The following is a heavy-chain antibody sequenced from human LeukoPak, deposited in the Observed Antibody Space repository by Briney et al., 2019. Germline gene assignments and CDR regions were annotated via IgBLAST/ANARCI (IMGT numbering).Heavy chain of an antibody. Sequence: SVTVSCTASGGTFSSYAISWVRQAPGQGLEWVGGIIPIFGTANYAQKFQGRVTITADESTSTAYMELSSLRSEDTAVYYCARITCTNGVCYNWLDPWGQGTLVTVSS. D-gene: IGHD2-8*01. CDR2: IIPIFGTA. V-gene: IGHV1-69*13. J-gene: IGHJ5*02. CDR3: ARITCTNGVCYNWLDP. CDR1: GGTFSSYA.